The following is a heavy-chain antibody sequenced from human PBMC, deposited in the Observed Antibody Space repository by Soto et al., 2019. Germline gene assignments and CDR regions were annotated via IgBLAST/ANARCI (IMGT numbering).Heavy chain of an antibody. CDR3: ARNRGIGRYSGNAAYYFDY. Sequence: EVQLVQSGAEVKKPGESLKISCKGSGYSFTSYWIGWVRQMPGKGLEWMGIIYPGDSDTRYSPSFQGQVTISPDKSISTAYLQWSSLKASDTAMYYCARNRGIGRYSGNAAYYFDYWGQGTLFTVSS. V-gene: IGHV5-51*03. D-gene: IGHD7-27*01. CDR1: GYSFTSYW. J-gene: IGHJ4*02. CDR2: IYPGDSDT.